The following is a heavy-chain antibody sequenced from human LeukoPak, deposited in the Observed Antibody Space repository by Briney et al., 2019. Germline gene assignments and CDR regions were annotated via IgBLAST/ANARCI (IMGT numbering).Heavy chain of an antibody. J-gene: IGHJ3*02. CDR2: IYHSENT. CDR3: ARLHSSGSAFDI. D-gene: IGHD6-19*01. CDR1: GRSISSSNW. Sequence: SGTLSLTCAVSGRSISSSNWWSWVRQPPGKGLEWIGEIYHSENTNYNPSLKSRVTISVDKSKNHFSLKLSSVTAADTAVYYCARLHSSGSAFDIWGQGTMVTVSS. V-gene: IGHV4-4*02.